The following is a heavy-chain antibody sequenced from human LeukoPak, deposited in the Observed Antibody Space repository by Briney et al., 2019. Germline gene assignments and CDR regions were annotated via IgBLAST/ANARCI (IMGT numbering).Heavy chain of an antibody. CDR3: GIAVAGPQW. J-gene: IGHJ4*02. CDR1: GFTFSSYE. V-gene: IGHV3-21*01. Sequence: GGSLRLSCAASGFTFSSYEMNWVRQAPGKGLEWVSSISSSSSYIYYADSVKGRFTISRDNSKNTLYLQMNSLRAEDTAVYYCGIAVAGPQWGGQGTLVTVSS. D-gene: IGHD6-19*01. CDR2: ISSSSSYI.